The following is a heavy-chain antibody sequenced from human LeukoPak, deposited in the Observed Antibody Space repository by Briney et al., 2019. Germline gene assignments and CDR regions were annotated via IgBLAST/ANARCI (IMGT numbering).Heavy chain of an antibody. CDR2: ISSSSNNI. V-gene: IGHV3-11*01. J-gene: IGHJ5*02. Sequence: GGSLRLSCAASGFTFSDYYMSWIRQAPGKGLEWVSYISSSSNNIHYANSVRGRFTISRDNAKNSVYLQMNSLRAEDTAIYYCARAAGWFDPWGQGTLVTVSS. CDR3: ARAAGWFDP. CDR1: GFTFSDYY.